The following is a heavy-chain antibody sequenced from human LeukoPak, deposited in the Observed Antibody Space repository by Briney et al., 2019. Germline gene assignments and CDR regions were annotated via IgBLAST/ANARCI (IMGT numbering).Heavy chain of an antibody. CDR3: ARHASYYDFWSGYHDY. D-gene: IGHD3-3*01. V-gene: IGHV4-4*07. CDR2: IYTSGST. Sequence: SETLSLTCTVSGGSISSYYWSWIRQPAGKGLEWIGRIYTSGSTNYNPSLKSRVTMSVDTSKNQFSLKLSSVTAADTAVYYCARHASYYDFWSGYHDYWGQGTLVTVSS. CDR1: GGSISSYY. J-gene: IGHJ4*02.